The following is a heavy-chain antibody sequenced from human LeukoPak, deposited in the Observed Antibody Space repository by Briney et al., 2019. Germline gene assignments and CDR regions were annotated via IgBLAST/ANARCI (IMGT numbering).Heavy chain of an antibody. D-gene: IGHD2-2*02. V-gene: IGHV3-30*18. CDR2: ISYDGSNK. Sequence: GGSLRLSCAASGFTFSSYGMHWVRQAPGKGLEWVAVISYDGSNKYYADSVKGRFTISRDNSKNTLYLQMNSLRAEDTAVYYCAKSTSPRPVVPAAILFDYWGQGTLVTVSS. CDR1: GFTFSSYG. CDR3: AKSTSPRPVVPAAILFDY. J-gene: IGHJ4*02.